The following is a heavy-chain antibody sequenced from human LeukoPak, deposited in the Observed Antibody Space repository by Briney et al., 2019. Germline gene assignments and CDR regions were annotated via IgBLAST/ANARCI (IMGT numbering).Heavy chain of an antibody. D-gene: IGHD6-13*01. J-gene: IGHJ4*02. Sequence: ASVKVSCKASGYTFTSYDINWVRQATGQGLEWMGWMNPNSGNTGYAQKFQGRVTMTRNTSISTAYMELSSLRSEDTAVYYCARAPIAAAGTVEDYWGQGTLVTVSS. CDR3: ARAPIAAAGTVEDY. CDR2: MNPNSGNT. CDR1: GYTFTSYD. V-gene: IGHV1-8*01.